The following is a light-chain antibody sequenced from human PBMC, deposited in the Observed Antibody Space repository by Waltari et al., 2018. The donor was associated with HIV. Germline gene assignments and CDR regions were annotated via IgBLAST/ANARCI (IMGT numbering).Light chain of an antibody. J-gene: IGLJ2*01. Sequence: VLTQPPSASGAPGPRVTSSCSANSSNIGRNHATCYHHIPETGPKPLMYTNNPRPAGVPDRFSGSKSGTSASLAISGLQSGDEADYYCSTWDGGLRGVVFGGGTKLTVL. CDR1: SSNIGRNH. CDR3: STWDGGLRGVV. CDR2: TNN. V-gene: IGLV1-44*01.